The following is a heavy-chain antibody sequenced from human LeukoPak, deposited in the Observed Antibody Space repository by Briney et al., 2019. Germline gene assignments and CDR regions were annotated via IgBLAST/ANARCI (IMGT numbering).Heavy chain of an antibody. J-gene: IGHJ4*02. Sequence: GGSLRLSCAASGFTFSSYAMSWVRQASGKGLEGVSLIFSHGETSYADSVKGRFTISRDNSKNTLYLQMNGLRVEDTAVYYCARDPPAVSINTYAWGQGTLVTVSS. CDR2: IFSHGET. D-gene: IGHD2-8*01. CDR1: GFTFSSYA. CDR3: ARDPPAVSINTYA. V-gene: IGHV3-66*01.